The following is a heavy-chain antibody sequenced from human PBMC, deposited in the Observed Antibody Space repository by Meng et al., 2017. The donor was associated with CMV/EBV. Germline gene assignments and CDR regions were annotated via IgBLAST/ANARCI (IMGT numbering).Heavy chain of an antibody. V-gene: IGHV4-34*01. CDR2: INHSGST. CDR3: ARVWDSGWDY. J-gene: IGHJ4*02. Sequence: GPLQQCGAGCLKPSEYPPLTWAVYGGSFSGYYWSWIRQPPGKGLEWIGEINHSGSTNYNPSLKSRVTISVDTSKNQFSLKLSSVTAADTAVYYCARVWDSGWDYWGQGTLVTVSS. D-gene: IGHD3-22*01. CDR1: GGSFSGYY.